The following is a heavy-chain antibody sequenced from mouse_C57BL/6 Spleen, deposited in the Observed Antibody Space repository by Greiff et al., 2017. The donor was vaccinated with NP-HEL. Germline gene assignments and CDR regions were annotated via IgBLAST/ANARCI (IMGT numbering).Heavy chain of an antibody. CDR1: GYTFTDYV. J-gene: IGHJ2*01. Sequence: VQLVESGAELVRPGASVTLSCKASGYTFTDYVMHWVKQTPVHGLEWIGAIDPETGGTAYNQKFKGKAILTADKSSSTAYMELRSLTSEDSAVYYCTRSGVTTVVPYFDYWGQGTTLTVSS. V-gene: IGHV1-15*01. CDR3: TRSGVTTVVPYFDY. D-gene: IGHD1-1*01. CDR2: IDPETGGT.